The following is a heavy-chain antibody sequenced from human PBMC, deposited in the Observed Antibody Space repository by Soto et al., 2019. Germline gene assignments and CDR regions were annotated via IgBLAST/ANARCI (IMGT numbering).Heavy chain of an antibody. J-gene: IGHJ4*02. CDR2: ISYDGSNK. CDR3: ARDKGELPGFGVDY. Sequence: GGSLRLSCAASGFTFSSYAMHWVRQAPGKGLEWVAVISYDGSNKYYADSVKGRFTISRDNSKNTLYLQMNSLRAEDTAVYYCARDKGELPGFGVDYWGQGTLVTVSS. CDR1: GFTFSSYA. D-gene: IGHD1-26*01. V-gene: IGHV3-30*04.